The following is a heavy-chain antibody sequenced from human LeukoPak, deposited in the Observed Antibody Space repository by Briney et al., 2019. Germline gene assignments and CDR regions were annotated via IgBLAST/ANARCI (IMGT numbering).Heavy chain of an antibody. J-gene: IGHJ4*02. D-gene: IGHD3-22*01. CDR3: AKGASSGYYYGGIDY. V-gene: IGHV3-23*01. CDR1: GFTFSSYA. CDR2: ISGSGGST. Sequence: GGPLRLSCAASGFTFSSYAMSWVRQAPGKGLEWVSAISGSGGSTYYADSVKGRFTISRDNSKNTLYLQMNSLRAEDTAVYYCAKGASSGYYYGGIDYWGQGTLVTVSS.